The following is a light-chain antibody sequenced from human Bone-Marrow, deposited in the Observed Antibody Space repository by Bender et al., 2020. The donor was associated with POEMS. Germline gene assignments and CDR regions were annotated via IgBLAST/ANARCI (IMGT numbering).Light chain of an antibody. CDR2: YTSGADI. J-gene: IGLJ2*01. CDR1: SDINVSPCR. CDR3: LIWLSTAGI. Sequence: QAVLTQPSSLSASPGASASLTCTLPSDINVSPCRIYWYYQRTGSRPQFLLSYTSGADIQRGSGVPSRFSGSKDPSANAALLLISGLQSDDEADYYCLIWLSTAGIFGGGTKLTV. V-gene: IGLV5-45*03.